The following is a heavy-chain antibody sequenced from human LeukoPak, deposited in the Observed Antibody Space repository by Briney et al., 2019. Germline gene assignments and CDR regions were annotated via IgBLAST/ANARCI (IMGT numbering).Heavy chain of an antibody. J-gene: IGHJ4*02. V-gene: IGHV4-4*02. CDR2: VHKTGKT. CDR3: ARELLGAPTPGAY. Sequence: TSETLSLTCALSTVSGSSGNWWSWVRQPPGKGPEWIGEVHKTGKTNYNPSLKTRVTISIDASKNQLSLELTSVTAADAAVYYCARELLGAPTPGAYWGQGTRVTVSS. D-gene: IGHD7-27*01. CDR1: TVSGSSGNW.